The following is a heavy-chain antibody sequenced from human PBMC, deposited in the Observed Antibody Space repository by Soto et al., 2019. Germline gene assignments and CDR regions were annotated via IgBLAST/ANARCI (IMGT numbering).Heavy chain of an antibody. CDR2: TYPDDSET. D-gene: IGHD3-10*01. V-gene: IGHV5-51*01. Sequence: GESLKISCKDSGHSFTNYWIVWVRQMPGKGLEWMGTTYPDDSETRYSPSFQGQVTISADKSINTACLQWSSLKASDTAIYYCATTQSSATFKTYYYDMHVWGQGTTVTVSS. CDR1: GHSFTNYW. CDR3: ATTQSSATFKTYYYDMHV. J-gene: IGHJ6*02.